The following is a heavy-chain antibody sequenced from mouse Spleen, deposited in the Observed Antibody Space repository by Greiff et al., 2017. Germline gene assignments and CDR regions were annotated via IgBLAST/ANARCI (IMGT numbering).Heavy chain of an antibody. V-gene: IGHV1-5*01. D-gene: IGHD2-4*01. CDR1: GYTFTSYW. CDR3: TGEGTMITPGGYFDY. J-gene: IGHJ2*01. CDR2: IYPGNSDT. Sequence: EVQLQQSGTVLARPGASVKMSCKTSGYTFTSYWMHWVKQRPGQGLEWIGAIYPGNSDTSYNQKFKGKAKLTAVTSASTAYMELSSLTNEDSAVYYCTGEGTMITPGGYFDYWGQGTTLTVSS.